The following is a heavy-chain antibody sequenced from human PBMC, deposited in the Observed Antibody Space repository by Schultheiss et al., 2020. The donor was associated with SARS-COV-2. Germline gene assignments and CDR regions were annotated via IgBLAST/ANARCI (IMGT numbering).Heavy chain of an antibody. CDR1: GFTFSSYW. CDR3: ARDFTDMGAFDF. Sequence: GGSLRLSCAASGFTFSSYWMSWVRQAPGKGLEWVAVIWYDGSNKYYADSVKGRFTISRDKSKNTLYLQMNSLRAEDTAVYYCARDFTDMGAFDFWGQGTMVTVSS. CDR2: IWYDGSNK. D-gene: IGHD2-8*02. J-gene: IGHJ3*01. V-gene: IGHV3-33*08.